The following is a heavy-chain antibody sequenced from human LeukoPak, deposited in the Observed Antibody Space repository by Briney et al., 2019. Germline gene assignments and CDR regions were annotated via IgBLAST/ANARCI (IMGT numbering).Heavy chain of an antibody. V-gene: IGHV1-2*02. CDR2: INPNSGGT. CDR1: GYTFTGYY. Sequence: ASVKVSCKASGYTFTGYYMHWVRQAPGQGLEWMGWINPNSGGTNYAQKFQGRVTMTRDTSISTAYMELSRLRSDDTAVYYCARGKGRYYDSSGYVNAFDIWGQGTMVTVSS. J-gene: IGHJ3*02. D-gene: IGHD3-22*01. CDR3: ARGKGRYYDSSGYVNAFDI.